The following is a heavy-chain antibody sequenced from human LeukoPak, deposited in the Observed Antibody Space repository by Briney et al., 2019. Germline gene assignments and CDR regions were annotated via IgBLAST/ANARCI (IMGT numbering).Heavy chain of an antibody. D-gene: IGHD2-2*01. CDR2: INHSGST. CDR3: ARGHASHIVVVPAAMSQNFDY. V-gene: IGHV4-34*01. Sequence: SETLSLTCAVYGGSFSGYYWSWIRQPPGKGLEWIGEINHSGSTNYSPSLKSRVTISVDTSKNQFSLKLSSVTAADTAVYYCARGHASHIVVVPAAMSQNFDYWGQGTLVTVSS. CDR1: GGSFSGYY. J-gene: IGHJ4*02.